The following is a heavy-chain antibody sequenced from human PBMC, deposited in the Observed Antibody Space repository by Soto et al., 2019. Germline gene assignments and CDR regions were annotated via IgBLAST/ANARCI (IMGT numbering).Heavy chain of an antibody. D-gene: IGHD3-10*01. CDR3: ARDRGIGEFQFGPIDY. V-gene: IGHV3-33*01. CDR1: GFTFSSYG. J-gene: IGHJ4*02. CDR2: IWYDGSNK. Sequence: GGSLRLSCAASGFTFSSYGIHWVRQAPVKGLEWVAVIWYDGSNKYYADSVKGRFTISRDNSKNTLYLQMNSLRAEDTAVYYCARDRGIGEFQFGPIDYWGQGTLVTVSS.